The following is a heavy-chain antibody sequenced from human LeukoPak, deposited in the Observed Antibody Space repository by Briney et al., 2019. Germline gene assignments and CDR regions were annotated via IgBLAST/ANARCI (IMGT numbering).Heavy chain of an antibody. D-gene: IGHD3-3*01. CDR2: INHSGST. J-gene: IGHJ5*02. CDR3: ARQSTVYYDFWSGYPQGWFDP. Sequence: KPSETLSLTCAVYGGSFSGYYWSWIRQPPGKGLEWIGEINHSGSTNYNPSLKSRVTISVDTSKNQFSLKLSSVTAADTAVYYCARQSTVYYDFWSGYPQGWFDPWGQGTLVTVSS. CDR1: GGSFSGYY. V-gene: IGHV4-34*01.